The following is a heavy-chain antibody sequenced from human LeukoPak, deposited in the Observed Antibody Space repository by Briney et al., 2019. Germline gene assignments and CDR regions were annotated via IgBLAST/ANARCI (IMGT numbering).Heavy chain of an antibody. V-gene: IGHV1-2*02. D-gene: IGHD6-13*01. Sequence: GASVKVSCKASGYTFTGYYIHWVRQAPGQGLEWMGWINPNSGGTNYAQNFQGSVTMTRDTSISTTYMELSRLRSDDTAVYYCARGIAAAGTRYFDLWGRGTLVTVSS. CDR2: INPNSGGT. CDR3: ARGIAAAGTRYFDL. CDR1: GYTFTGYY. J-gene: IGHJ2*01.